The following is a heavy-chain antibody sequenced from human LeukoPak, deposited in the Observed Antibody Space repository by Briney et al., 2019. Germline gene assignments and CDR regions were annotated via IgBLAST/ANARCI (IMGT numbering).Heavy chain of an antibody. J-gene: IGHJ5*02. D-gene: IGHD3-10*01. CDR1: GGSISSCY. Sequence: PSETLSLTCTVSGGSISSCYWSWIRQPPGKGLEWMGYIYDSGSTNYTPSLKSRVTISVDTSKNQFSLKLSSVTAADTAVYYCATRIRITMVRGVIGWFDPWGQGTLVTVSS. V-gene: IGHV4-59*01. CDR3: ATRIRITMVRGVIGWFDP. CDR2: IYDSGST.